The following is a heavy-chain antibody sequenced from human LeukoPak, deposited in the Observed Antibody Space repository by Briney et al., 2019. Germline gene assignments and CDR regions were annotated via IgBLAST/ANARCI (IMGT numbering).Heavy chain of an antibody. CDR3: ARYISGHSLDS. J-gene: IGHJ4*02. D-gene: IGHD3-22*01. CDR1: GFTVSSNY. V-gene: IGHV3-53*01. Sequence: GSLRLSCAASGFTVSSNYMSWVRQAPGKGLEWVSIIYAGSPYYADSVKGRFTISRDNSKNTLYLQMNSLRAEDTAVYYCARYISGHSLDSWGQGTLVTVSS. CDR2: IYAGSP.